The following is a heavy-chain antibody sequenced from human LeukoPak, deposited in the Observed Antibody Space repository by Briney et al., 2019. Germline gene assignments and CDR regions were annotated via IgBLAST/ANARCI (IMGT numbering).Heavy chain of an antibody. CDR3: AREGLLPPNYYYYYMDV. Sequence: GGSLRLSCAASGFTFSRYAIHWVRQAPGKGLEWVALISYDGSNKYYADSVKGRFTISRDDSKDTLYLQMNSLRAEDTAVYYCAREGLLPPNYYYYYMDVWGTGTTVTVS. V-gene: IGHV3-30*04. CDR1: GFTFSRYA. J-gene: IGHJ6*03. D-gene: IGHD2-15*01. CDR2: ISYDGSNK.